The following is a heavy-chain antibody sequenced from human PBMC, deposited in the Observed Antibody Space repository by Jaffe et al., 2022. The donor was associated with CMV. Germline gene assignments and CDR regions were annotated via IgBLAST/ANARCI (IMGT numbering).Heavy chain of an antibody. CDR3: ARDLLGVGLGIGGLADY. Sequence: QVQLVQSGAEVKKPGASVKVSCKASGYTFTSYGISWVRQAPGQGLEWMGWISAYNGNTNYAQKLQGRVTMTTDTSTSTAYMELRSLRSDDTAVYYCARDLLGVGLGIGGLADYWGQGTLVTVSS. CDR2: ISAYNGNT. D-gene: IGHD3-10*01. CDR1: GYTFTSYG. J-gene: IGHJ4*02. V-gene: IGHV1-18*01.